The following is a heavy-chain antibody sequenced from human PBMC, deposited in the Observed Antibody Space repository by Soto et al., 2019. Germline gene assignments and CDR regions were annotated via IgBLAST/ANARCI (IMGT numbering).Heavy chain of an antibody. CDR2: IIPIFGTA. V-gene: IGHV1-69*06. J-gene: IGHJ6*02. Sequence: GASVKVSCKASGGTFSSYAMSWVRQAPGQGLEWMGGIIPIFGTANYAQKFQGRVTITADKSTSTAYMELSSLRSEDTAVYYCARGSIFGVEGGMDVWGQGTTVTVSS. CDR1: GGTFSSYA. D-gene: IGHD3-3*01. CDR3: ARGSIFGVEGGMDV.